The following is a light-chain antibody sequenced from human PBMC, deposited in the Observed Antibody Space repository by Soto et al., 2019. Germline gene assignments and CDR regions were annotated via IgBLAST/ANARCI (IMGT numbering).Light chain of an antibody. CDR1: SSDIGGYNY. J-gene: IGLJ1*01. Sequence: QSVLAQPASVSGSPGQSIAISCTGTSSDIGGYNYVSWFQQHPGRAPRVLISEVSTRPSGVSHRFSGSKAGITASLTISGLQAEDEADYYCSSFRGGGTFVFGTGTKVTVL. V-gene: IGLV2-14*01. CDR3: SSFRGGGTFV. CDR2: EVS.